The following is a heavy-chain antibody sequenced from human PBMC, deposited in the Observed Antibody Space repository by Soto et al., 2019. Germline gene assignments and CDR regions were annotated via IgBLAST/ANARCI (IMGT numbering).Heavy chain of an antibody. CDR1: GYTFTSYA. Sequence: ASVKVSCKASGYTFTSYAMHWVRQAPGQRLEWMGWINAGNGNTKYSQKFQGRVTITRDTSASTAYMELSSLRSEDTAVYYCARFTGYRYGYVYRCKGPLVTVSS. CDR2: INAGNGNT. V-gene: IGHV1-3*01. D-gene: IGHD5-18*01. CDR3: ARFTGYRYGYVY. J-gene: IGHJ4*02.